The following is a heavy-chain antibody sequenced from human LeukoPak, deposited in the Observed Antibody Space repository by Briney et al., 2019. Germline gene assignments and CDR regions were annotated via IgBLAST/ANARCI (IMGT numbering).Heavy chain of an antibody. CDR1: GGSISSYY. CDR2: IYYSGST. CDR3: ARGEGVEMATIPFDY. J-gene: IGHJ4*02. V-gene: IGHV4-59*01. D-gene: IGHD5-24*01. Sequence: PSETLSLTCTVSGGSISSYYWSWIRQPPGKGLEWIGYIYYSGSTNYNPSLKSRVTISVDTSKNQFSLKLSSATAADTAVYYCARGEGVEMATIPFDYWGQGTLVTVSS.